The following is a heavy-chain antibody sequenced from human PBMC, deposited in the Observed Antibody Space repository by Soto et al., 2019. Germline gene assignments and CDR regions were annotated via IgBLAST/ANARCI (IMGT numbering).Heavy chain of an antibody. CDR3: ERVMSRYTEVSVHETRGLDY. J-gene: IGHJ4*02. Sequence: PGWSLRLSCAASGLTFTSYWMSWVRQAPGKGLEWVANINFDGSEKYYVDSVKGRFTISRDNVQNSLYLQMDSVRVEDTAIFYCERVMSRYTEVSVHETRGLDYWGQRNLVTV. V-gene: IGHV3-7*01. CDR2: INFDGSEK. D-gene: IGHD5-18*01. CDR1: GLTFTSYW.